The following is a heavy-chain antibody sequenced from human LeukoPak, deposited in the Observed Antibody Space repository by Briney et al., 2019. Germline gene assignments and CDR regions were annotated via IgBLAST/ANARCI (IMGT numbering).Heavy chain of an antibody. CDR1: GYTFTGYY. Sequence: ASVKVSCKASGYTFTGYYMHWVRQAPGQGLEWMGWINPNSGGTNYAQKFQGRVTMTRDTSISTAYMELSRLRSDDTAVYYCARDGYSSGWYFDYWGRGTLVTVSS. CDR3: ARDGYSSGWYFDY. V-gene: IGHV1-2*02. D-gene: IGHD6-19*01. CDR2: INPNSGGT. J-gene: IGHJ4*02.